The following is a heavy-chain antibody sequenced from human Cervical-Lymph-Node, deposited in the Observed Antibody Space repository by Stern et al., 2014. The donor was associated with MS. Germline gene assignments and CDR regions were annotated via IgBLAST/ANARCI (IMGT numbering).Heavy chain of an antibody. CDR2: IAYDGRDK. V-gene: IGHV3-30*04. J-gene: IGHJ4*02. CDR1: GFVFRRYA. Sequence: VQLVESGGGVVQPGRSLRLSCAASGFVFRRYALHRVRQAPGKGLEWVARIAYDGRDKYYTDSVKGRFTVSRDNSNNTVDLEMNSLRLEDTAVYYCAKGGSGSYLDWGQGSLVTVSS. CDR3: AKGGSGSYLD. D-gene: IGHD1-26*01.